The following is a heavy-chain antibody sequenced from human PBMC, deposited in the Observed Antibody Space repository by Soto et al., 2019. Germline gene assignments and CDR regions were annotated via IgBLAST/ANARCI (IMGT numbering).Heavy chain of an antibody. V-gene: IGHV3-7*03. D-gene: IGHD3-16*01. Sequence: PRGSLRVSFAPSVFTFGSYWMSWLLQAPLNGLECGANIKQDGSEKKFVDSVKGRFTISRDNAKNSLFLQMSSLRAEDTAVYYCAKTSVMMTDAPNRASPYNYYDLDVWGQGTTVTVSS. CDR3: AKTSVMMTDAPNRASPYNYYDLDV. CDR2: IKQDGSEK. J-gene: IGHJ6*01. CDR1: VFTFGSYW.